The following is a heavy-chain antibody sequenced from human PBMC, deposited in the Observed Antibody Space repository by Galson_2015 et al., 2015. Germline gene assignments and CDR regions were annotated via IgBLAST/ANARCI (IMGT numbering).Heavy chain of an antibody. J-gene: IGHJ4*02. V-gene: IGHV3-48*02. CDR3: ARDQDCGGGSCFNPHDF. D-gene: IGHD2-15*01. Sequence: SLRLSCAASGFTFDRNSMSWVRQSPEKGLVWVSYISASSSAIYYAESVKGRFTISRDNAKNSLYLQMNSLRDEDTAVYYCARDQDCGGGSCFNPHDFWGQGTLVTVSS. CDR2: ISASSSAI. CDR1: GFTFDRNS.